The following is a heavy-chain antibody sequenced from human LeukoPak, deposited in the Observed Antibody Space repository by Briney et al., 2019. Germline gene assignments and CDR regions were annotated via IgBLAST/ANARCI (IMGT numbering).Heavy chain of an antibody. J-gene: IGHJ4*02. CDR1: GFTFSSYA. Sequence: PGGSLRLSCAASGFTFSSYAMNWVRQAPGKGLEWVSLISTSGRTHYADSVEGRFTISRDNSKNTLYLQMNSLRAEDTAVYRCAKDLDSTGYYSYRYWGQGTLVTVSS. CDR3: AKDLDSTGYYSYRY. V-gene: IGHV3-23*01. D-gene: IGHD3-22*01. CDR2: ISTSGRT.